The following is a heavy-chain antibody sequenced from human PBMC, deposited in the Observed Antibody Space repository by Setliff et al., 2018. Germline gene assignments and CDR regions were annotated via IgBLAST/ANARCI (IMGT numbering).Heavy chain of an antibody. CDR3: VRHMTYYDFWRGYYSTSDAFHV. CDR2: IRTKANSYAT. V-gene: IGHV3-73*01. Sequence: PGESLRPSCAASGFTFSDSTMHWVRQASGKGLEWVGRIRTKANSYATAYATSVQDRFTISRHDSESTTYLQMNGLKTEDTAVYYCVRHMTYYDFWRGYYSTSDAFHVWGQGTMVTVSS. CDR1: GFTFSDST. J-gene: IGHJ3*01. D-gene: IGHD3-3*01.